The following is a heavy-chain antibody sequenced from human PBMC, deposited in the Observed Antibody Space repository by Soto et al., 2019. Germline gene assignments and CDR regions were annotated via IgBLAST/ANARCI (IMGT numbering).Heavy chain of an antibody. D-gene: IGHD4-4*01. CDR1: GFTFSSYA. Sequence: QVQLVESGGGVVQPGRSLRLSCAASGFTFSSYAMHWVRQAPGKGLEWVAVISYDGSNKYYADSVKGRFTISRDNSKNTLYLQMNSLRAEDTAVYYCARETNDYSNYGGIGWFDPWGQGTLVTVSS. CDR3: ARETNDYSNYGGIGWFDP. J-gene: IGHJ5*02. V-gene: IGHV3-30-3*01. CDR2: ISYDGSNK.